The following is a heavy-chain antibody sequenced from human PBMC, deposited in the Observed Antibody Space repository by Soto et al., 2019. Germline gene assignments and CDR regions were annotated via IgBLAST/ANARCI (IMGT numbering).Heavy chain of an antibody. V-gene: IGHV4-39*01. CDR2: SYYSGNT. J-gene: IGHJ4*02. D-gene: IGHD6-13*01. Sequence: SAETLSLTCTVSGGSLGSSSYYWGWIRQSPGKGLEWIGNSYYSGNTFYNPSLKSRVTISVDTSKNQFYLHLSSVTAADTAIFYCASIAAPGTTHFDFWGQGTLVTVSS. CDR1: GGSLGSSSYY. CDR3: ASIAAPGTTHFDF.